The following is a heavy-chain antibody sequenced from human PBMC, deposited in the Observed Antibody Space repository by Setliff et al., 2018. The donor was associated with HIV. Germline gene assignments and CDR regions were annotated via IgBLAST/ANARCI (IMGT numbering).Heavy chain of an antibody. CDR3: ARRGGSGWYYFDQ. CDR2: IYYSGVT. CDR1: GGYIAGYY. V-gene: IGHV4-59*01. Sequence: PSETLSLTCTVSGGYIAGYYWSWIRQPPGKALEWIGNIYYSGVTYYNPSLKRRVTLSVDTSKNQFSLTLTSVTAADTALYYCARRGGSGWYYFDQWGQVALVTVSS. D-gene: IGHD6-19*01. J-gene: IGHJ4*02.